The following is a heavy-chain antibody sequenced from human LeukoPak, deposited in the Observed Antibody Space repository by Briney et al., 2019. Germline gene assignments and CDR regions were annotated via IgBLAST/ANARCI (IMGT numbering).Heavy chain of an antibody. CDR1: GGSISSSRYY. CDR3: ASHRRRDGYNFDAFDI. CDR2: IYYSGRT. V-gene: IGHV4-39*01. D-gene: IGHD5-24*01. Sequence: SETLSLTCTVSGGSISSSRYYWGWIRQPPGKGLEWIGSIYYSGRTYYNPSLKSRVTISVDTSKNQLSLKLSSVTAADTAVYYCASHRRRDGYNFDAFDIWGQGTMVTVSS. J-gene: IGHJ3*02.